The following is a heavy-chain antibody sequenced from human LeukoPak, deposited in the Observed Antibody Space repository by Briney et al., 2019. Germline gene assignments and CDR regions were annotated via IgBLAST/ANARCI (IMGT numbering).Heavy chain of an antibody. CDR1: GGTFSSYA. D-gene: IGHD6-13*01. V-gene: IGHV1-69*05. Sequence: SVKVSCKASGGTFSSYAISWVRQAPGQGLEWMGGIIPIFGTANYAQKLQGRVTMTTDTSTSTAYMELRSLRSDDTAVYYCARSDSAGGMIAAANDWGQGTLVTVSS. J-gene: IGHJ4*02. CDR2: IIPIFGTA. CDR3: ARSDSAGGMIAAAND.